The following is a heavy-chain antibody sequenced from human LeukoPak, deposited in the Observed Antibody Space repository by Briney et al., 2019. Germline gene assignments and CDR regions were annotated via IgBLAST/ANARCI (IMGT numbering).Heavy chain of an antibody. CDR3: AKDRAGLGHFDY. V-gene: IGHV3-23*01. J-gene: IGHJ4*02. CDR1: GFTFSSYA. D-gene: IGHD6-19*01. CDR2: ISGSGGST. Sequence: GGSLRLSCAASGFTFSSYAMGWVRQAPGKGLEWVSAISGSGGSTYYADSVKGRFTISRDNSKNTLYLQMNSLRAEDTAVYYCAKDRAGLGHFDYWGQGTLVTVSS.